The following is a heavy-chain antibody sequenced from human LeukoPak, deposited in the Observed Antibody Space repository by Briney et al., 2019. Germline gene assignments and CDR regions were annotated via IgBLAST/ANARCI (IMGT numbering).Heavy chain of an antibody. D-gene: IGHD2-21*01. V-gene: IGHV4-34*01. Sequence: SSETLSLTCAVYGGSFSGYYWSWIRQPPGKGLEWIGEINHSGSTNYNPSLKSRVTISVDTSKNQFSLKLSSVTAADTAVYYCARRGRWSLGIGIWGQGTLVTVSS. CDR2: INHSGST. CDR1: GGSFSGYY. J-gene: IGHJ4*02. CDR3: ARRGRWSLGIGI.